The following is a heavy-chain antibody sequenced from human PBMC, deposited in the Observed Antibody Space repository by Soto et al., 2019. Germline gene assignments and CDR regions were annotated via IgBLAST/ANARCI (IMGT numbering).Heavy chain of an antibody. CDR2: IYSAGNT. D-gene: IGHD1-26*01. J-gene: IGHJ6*02. Sequence: GGSVRLSCAASGFTVSSNYMSWVRQAPGKGLEWISIIYSAGNTYYADSVKGRFTISRDNSKNTLYLQMNSLGAEDTAVYYCARDFVVGGPTINYYYGMDVWGQGTTVTVSS. V-gene: IGHV3-66*01. CDR3: ARDFVVGGPTINYYYGMDV. CDR1: GFTVSSNY.